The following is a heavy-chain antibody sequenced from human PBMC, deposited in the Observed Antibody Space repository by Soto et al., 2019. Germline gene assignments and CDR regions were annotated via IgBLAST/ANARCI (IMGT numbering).Heavy chain of an antibody. J-gene: IGHJ5*01. V-gene: IGHV1-18*04. CDR3: ARVDTAMARDWLDS. Sequence: ASVKVSCKASGYTFTSYGISWVRRAPGQGLEWMGWISAYNGNTNYAQKLQGRVTMTTDTSTSTAYMELRSLRSEDTAVYYCARVDTAMARDWLDSWGQGTLVTVSS. CDR1: GYTFTSYG. D-gene: IGHD5-18*01. CDR2: ISAYNGNT.